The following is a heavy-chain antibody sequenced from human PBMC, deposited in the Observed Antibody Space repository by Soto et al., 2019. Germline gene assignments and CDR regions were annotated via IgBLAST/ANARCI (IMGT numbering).Heavy chain of an antibody. V-gene: IGHV4-4*07. Sequence: QVQLQESGPGLVKPSETLSLTYIVSGASISGYYWSWVRQPAGKGLEWIGRFYTSGSANTNYNPSLKSRVTMSVDTSKNHFSLKMTSVTAADTAVYYCVRESGGGGYCSGGSCYGMDVWGQGTTVTVSS. CDR1: GASISGYY. CDR3: VRESGGGGYCSGGSCYGMDV. D-gene: IGHD2-15*01. CDR2: FYTSGSANT. J-gene: IGHJ6*02.